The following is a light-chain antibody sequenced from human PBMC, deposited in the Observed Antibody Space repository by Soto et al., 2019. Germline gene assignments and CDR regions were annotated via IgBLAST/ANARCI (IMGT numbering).Light chain of an antibody. V-gene: IGKV3-11*01. CDR1: QSVSSY. Sequence: EIVLTQSPGTLSLSPGERATLSCRASQSVSSYLAWYQQKPGQAPRLLIYDASNRATGIPARFSGSGSGTDFTLTFSSLEPEAFAVYDCQERTGGQTWTVGQGTKGDSK. CDR2: DAS. CDR3: QERTGGQTWT. J-gene: IGKJ1*01.